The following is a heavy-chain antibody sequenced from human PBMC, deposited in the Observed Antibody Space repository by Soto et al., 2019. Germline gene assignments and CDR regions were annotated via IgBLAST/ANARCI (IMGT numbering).Heavy chain of an antibody. CDR3: ARSPRSIAAGGIDY. J-gene: IGHJ4*02. CDR2: IYHSGST. V-gene: IGHV4-4*02. CDR1: GGSISTSNL. D-gene: IGHD6-13*01. Sequence: QVQLQESGPGLVKPSGTLSLTCAVSGGSISTSNLWTWVRQPPGKGREWIGEIYHSGSTNYNPSLKSRVTISVDKSKNQFSLKLNSVTAADTAVYYCARSPRSIAAGGIDYWGQGFLVTVSS.